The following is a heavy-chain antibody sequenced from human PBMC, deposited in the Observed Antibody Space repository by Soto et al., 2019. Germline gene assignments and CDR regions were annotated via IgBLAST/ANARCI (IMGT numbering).Heavy chain of an antibody. D-gene: IGHD5-12*01. CDR1: GGSISSYY. J-gene: IGHJ3*02. V-gene: IGHV4-59*01. CDR2: IYYSGST. CDR3: ARGVQLGGYEPPDI. Sequence: SETLSLTCTVSGGSISSYYWSWIRQPPGKGLEWIGYIYYSGSTNYNPSLKSRVTISVDTSKNQFSLKLSSVTAADTAVYYCARGVQLGGYEPPDIWGQGTMVTVSS.